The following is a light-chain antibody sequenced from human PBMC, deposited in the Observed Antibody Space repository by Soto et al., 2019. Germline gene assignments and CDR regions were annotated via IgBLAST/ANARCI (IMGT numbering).Light chain of an antibody. J-gene: IGKJ4*01. V-gene: IGKV1-12*01. Sequence: DIQMTQSPSSVSASVGDRVTITCRASQGISNWLAWYQQQPGKAPKLLIYAASSLQSRVPSRFSGGGSGTHFTPIIRSMQPEDFATYYCQQTNTFLPLTFGGGTKVEIK. CDR3: QQTNTFLPLT. CDR1: QGISNW. CDR2: AAS.